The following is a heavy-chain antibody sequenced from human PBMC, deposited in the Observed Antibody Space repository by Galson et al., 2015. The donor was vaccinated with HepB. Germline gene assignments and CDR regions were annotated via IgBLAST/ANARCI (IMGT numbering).Heavy chain of an antibody. Sequence: SVKVSCKASGYSFSNYYMHWVRQAPGQGLEWMGIINHSGDSTAYTQKFQGRVTMTRDTSTSTVYMELSSLRAEDTAVYYCAGEAGYSSGFDYWGQGTLVTVSS. CDR1: GYSFSNYY. CDR3: AGEAGYSSGFDY. CDR2: INHSGDST. V-gene: IGHV1-46*03. J-gene: IGHJ4*02. D-gene: IGHD6-19*01.